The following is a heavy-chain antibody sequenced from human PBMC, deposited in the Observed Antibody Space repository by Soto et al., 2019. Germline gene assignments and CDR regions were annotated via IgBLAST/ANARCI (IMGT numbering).Heavy chain of an antibody. Sequence: QITLKESGPTLVKPTQTLTLTCTFSGFSLSTSGVGVGWIRQPPGKALEWLALIYWDDDKRYSPSLKSRLTLTKDTSKNQVVLTMTTIDPVDTATYYCAHSEGGYYDSSGYYKYYYYYYGIAVWGQGTTVTVSS. D-gene: IGHD3-22*01. V-gene: IGHV2-5*02. J-gene: IGHJ6*02. CDR1: GFSLSTSGVG. CDR2: IYWDDDK. CDR3: AHSEGGYYDSSGYYKYYYYYYGIAV.